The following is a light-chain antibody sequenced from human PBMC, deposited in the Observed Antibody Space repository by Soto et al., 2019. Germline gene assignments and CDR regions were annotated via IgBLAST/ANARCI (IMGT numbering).Light chain of an antibody. CDR3: QQYDSYPFT. CDR2: AAS. V-gene: IGKV1-8*01. J-gene: IGKJ3*01. CDR1: QGISSY. Sequence: AIRMTQSPSSFSASTGDRVTITCRASQGISSYLAWYQQKPGKAPKLLIYAASTLQSGVPSRFSGSGSGADFPLTISCLQSEDFATYYCQQYDSYPFTFGPGTKVDI.